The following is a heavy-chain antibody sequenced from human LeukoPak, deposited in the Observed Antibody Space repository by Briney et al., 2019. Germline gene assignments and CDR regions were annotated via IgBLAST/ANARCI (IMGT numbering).Heavy chain of an antibody. J-gene: IGHJ5*02. CDR1: GGSVSGGSYY. D-gene: IGHD2-15*01. CDR2: IYYSGST. CDR3: ARDGGAQTFHCSGGSCYERSFWFDP. V-gene: IGHV4-61*01. Sequence: SETLSLTCTVSGGSVSGGSYYWSWIRQPPGKGLEWIGYIYYSGSTNYNPSLKSRVTISVDTSKNQFSLKLSSVTAADTAVYYCARDGGAQTFHCSGGSCYERSFWFDPWGQGTLVTVSS.